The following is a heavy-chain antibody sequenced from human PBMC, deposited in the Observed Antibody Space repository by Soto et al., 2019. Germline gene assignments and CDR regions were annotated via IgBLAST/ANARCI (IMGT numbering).Heavy chain of an antibody. CDR3: AGDPIGATTLGEYDGMDV. J-gene: IGHJ6*02. CDR1: GGTFSSYA. Sequence: QVQLVQSGAEVKKPGSSVKVSCKASGGTFSSYAISWVRQAPGQGLEWMGGIIPICGTANYAQKFQGSVTITADESTRTAYMELSSLSSEDTAVYYCAGDPIGATTLGEYDGMDVWCQGTTVTVSS. D-gene: IGHD5-12*01. CDR2: IIPICGTA. V-gene: IGHV1-69*01.